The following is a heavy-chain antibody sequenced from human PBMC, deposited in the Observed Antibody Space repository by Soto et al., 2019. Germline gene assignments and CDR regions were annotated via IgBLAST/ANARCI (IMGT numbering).Heavy chain of an antibody. D-gene: IGHD4-17*01. Sequence: ASETLSLTCTVSGGSISHYYWSWIRQPPGKGLEWIGYIYYSGGTNYNPSLKSRVTISVDTSKNQFSLKLSSVTAADTAVYYCARSQWTTVSDYWGQGTLVTVSS. J-gene: IGHJ4*02. V-gene: IGHV4-59*01. CDR3: ARSQWTTVSDY. CDR1: GGSISHYY. CDR2: IYYSGGT.